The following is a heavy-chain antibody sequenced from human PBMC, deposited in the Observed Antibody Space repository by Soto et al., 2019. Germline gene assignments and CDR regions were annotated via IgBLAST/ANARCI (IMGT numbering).Heavy chain of an antibody. D-gene: IGHD6-6*01. Sequence: SETLSLTCTVSGGSISSGGYSWSWIRQHPGKGLEWIGHLSYSGSTHYNPSLKSRVTISVDTSKNQFSLKLSAVTAAGTAVYFCASFSSNHLRIWRRGNLVTVSS. CDR1: GGSISSGGYS. CDR2: LSYSGST. CDR3: ASFSSNHLRI. V-gene: IGHV4-31*03. J-gene: IGHJ4*01.